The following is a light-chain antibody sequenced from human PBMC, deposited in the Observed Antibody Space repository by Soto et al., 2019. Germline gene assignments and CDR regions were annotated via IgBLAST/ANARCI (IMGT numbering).Light chain of an antibody. V-gene: IGKV4-1*01. CDR1: QTVLYGSNLNNY. Sequence: DIVMTQSPDSLAVSLGERATINCKSSQTVLYGSNLNNYLAWYQQKPGQPPKLLIYWASTRESGVPDRFSGSGSGTDFTLTISSLQAEDVAVYYCQQYYATPLTFGGGTKVEIK. CDR2: WAS. J-gene: IGKJ4*01. CDR3: QQYYATPLT.